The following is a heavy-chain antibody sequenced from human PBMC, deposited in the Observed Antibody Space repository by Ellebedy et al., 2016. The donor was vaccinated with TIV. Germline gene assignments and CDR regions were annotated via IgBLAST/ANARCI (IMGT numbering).Heavy chain of an antibody. J-gene: IGHJ4*02. V-gene: IGHV2-26*01. Sequence: SGPTLVKPTETLTLTCTVSGFSLSNARMGVSWIRQPPGNALEWLAHIFSNDGKSYSTSLRSRLTVSKDTSRSQVVHTLTKMGPVDTATYYCARFYDYSGSSALLVDYWGQGTLVTVSS. D-gene: IGHD6-6*01. CDR2: IFSNDGK. CDR3: ARFYDYSGSSALLVDY. CDR1: GFSLSNARMG.